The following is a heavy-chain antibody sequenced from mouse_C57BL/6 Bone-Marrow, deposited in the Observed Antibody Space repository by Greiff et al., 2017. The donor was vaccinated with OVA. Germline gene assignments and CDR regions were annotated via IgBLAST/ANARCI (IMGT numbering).Heavy chain of an antibody. CDR2: INPNNGGT. J-gene: IGHJ2*01. Sequence: EVQLQQSGPELVKPGASVKISCKASGYTFTDYYMNWVKQSHGKSLEWIGDINPNNGGTSYNQKFKGKATLTVDKSSSTAYMELRSLTSEDSAVYYCARGITTVVPLYFDYWGQGTTLTVSS. CDR1: GYTFTDYY. V-gene: IGHV1-26*01. D-gene: IGHD1-1*01. CDR3: ARGITTVVPLYFDY.